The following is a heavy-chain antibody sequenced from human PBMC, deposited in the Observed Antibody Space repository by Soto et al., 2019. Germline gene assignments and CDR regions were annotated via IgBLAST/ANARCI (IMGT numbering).Heavy chain of an antibody. CDR1: GDSVSSSSYY. J-gene: IGHJ5*02. CDR3: ASGLGYKA. CDR2: IHHSGTT. V-gene: IGHV4-31*03. D-gene: IGHD5-12*01. Sequence: QVQLQESGPGLVKPSQTLSLTCTVSGDSVSSSSYYWSWIRQHPGKGLEWIGYIHHSGTTYYNPSLKSRITLSVDTSKNQFSLRLGSVTAADTAVYYCASGLGYKAWGQGTLVTVSS.